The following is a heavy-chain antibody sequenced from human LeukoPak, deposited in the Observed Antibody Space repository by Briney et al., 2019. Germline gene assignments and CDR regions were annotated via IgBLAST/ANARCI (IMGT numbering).Heavy chain of an antibody. D-gene: IGHD6-13*01. CDR1: GGSVSSGSYY. CDR2: IYYSGST. CDR3: ARASTRSNWYGEDY. Sequence: SETLSLTCTVSGGSVSSGSYYWSWIRQPPGKGLEWIGYIYYSGSTNYNPSLKSRVTISVDTSKNQFSLKLSSVTAADTAVYYCARASTRSNWYGEDYWGQGTLVTVSS. V-gene: IGHV4-61*01. J-gene: IGHJ4*02.